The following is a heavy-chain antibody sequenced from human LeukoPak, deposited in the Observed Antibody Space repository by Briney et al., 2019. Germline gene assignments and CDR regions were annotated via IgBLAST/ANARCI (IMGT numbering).Heavy chain of an antibody. Sequence: SETLSLTCTVSGGSISSGGYYWSWIRQHPGKGLEWIGYIYYSGSTYYNPSLKSRVTLSVDTSKNQFSLKLSSVTAADTAVYYCARDVSSGRGVDYWGQGTLVTVSS. J-gene: IGHJ4*02. CDR1: GGSISSGGYY. CDR2: IYYSGST. CDR3: ARDVSSGRGVDY. V-gene: IGHV4-31*03. D-gene: IGHD3-22*01.